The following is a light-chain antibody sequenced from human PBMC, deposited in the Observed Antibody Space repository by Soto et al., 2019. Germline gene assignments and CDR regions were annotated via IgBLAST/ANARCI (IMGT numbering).Light chain of an antibody. Sequence: EIVLTQSPGTLSLSPGERATLSCRAGQTISSNYLAWYQQKPGQAPRLLIYGASSRATDIPDRFSGGGSGTDFTLTVNRLEPEDFAVYYCQQYGTSSFTFGPGTKVDIK. CDR2: GAS. CDR3: QQYGTSSFT. CDR1: QTISSNY. V-gene: IGKV3-20*01. J-gene: IGKJ3*01.